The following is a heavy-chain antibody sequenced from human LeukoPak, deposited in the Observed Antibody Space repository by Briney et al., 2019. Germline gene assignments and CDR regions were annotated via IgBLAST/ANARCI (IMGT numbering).Heavy chain of an antibody. CDR1: GFTFSSYE. Sequence: GGSLRLSCAASGFTFSSYEMNWVRQAPGKGLEWVSAISGSGGSTYYADSVKGRFTISRDNSKNTVYLQMNSLRVEDTAVYYCAQGGWGRTAIPARIDYWGQGTLVTVSS. CDR2: ISGSGGST. D-gene: IGHD2-21*02. V-gene: IGHV3-23*01. CDR3: AQGGWGRTAIPARIDY. J-gene: IGHJ4*02.